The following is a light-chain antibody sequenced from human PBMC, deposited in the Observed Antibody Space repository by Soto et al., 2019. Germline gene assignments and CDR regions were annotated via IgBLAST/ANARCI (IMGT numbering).Light chain of an antibody. V-gene: IGLV8-61*01. CDR1: SGSVSSNNY. Sequence: QTVVTQEPSFSMSPGGTVTLTCALSSGSVSSNNYPSWYQQTPGQAPRTLIYSTKTRSSGVPDRFSGSILGNKAALTITGAQADDESHYYCALYVGNGVSIFGGGTKLTVL. J-gene: IGLJ2*01. CDR2: STK. CDR3: ALYVGNGVSI.